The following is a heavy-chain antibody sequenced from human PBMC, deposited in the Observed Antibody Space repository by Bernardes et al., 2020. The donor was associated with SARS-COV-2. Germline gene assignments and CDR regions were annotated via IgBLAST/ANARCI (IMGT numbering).Heavy chain of an antibody. Sequence: GGSLSLSCAASGFTFSSYWMHWVRQAPGKGLEWVTGLSTDGSTIRCADSVKGRFTISRDNAKNTVYLQMNSLRAEDTAVYYCARGSGYYYFDYWGQGTLVTVSS. D-gene: IGHD3-22*01. CDR1: GFTFSSYW. CDR3: ARGSGYYYFDY. J-gene: IGHJ4*02. CDR2: LSTDGSTI. V-gene: IGHV3-74*01.